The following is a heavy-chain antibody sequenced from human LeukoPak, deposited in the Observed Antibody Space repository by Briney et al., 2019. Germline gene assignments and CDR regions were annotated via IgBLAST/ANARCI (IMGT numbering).Heavy chain of an antibody. CDR2: IYYSGST. Sequence: PSETLSLTCTVSGGSISSSSYYWGWIRQPPGKGLEWIGSIYYSGSTYYNPSLKSRVTISVDTSKNQFSLKLSSVTAADTAVYYCARDLGLRRYFDYWGQGTLVTVSS. CDR1: GGSISSSSYY. J-gene: IGHJ4*02. D-gene: IGHD4-17*01. V-gene: IGHV4-39*07. CDR3: ARDLGLRRYFDY.